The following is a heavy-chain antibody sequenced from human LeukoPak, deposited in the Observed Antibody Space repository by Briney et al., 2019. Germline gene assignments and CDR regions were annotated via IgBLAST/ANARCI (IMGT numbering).Heavy chain of an antibody. J-gene: IGHJ3*02. Sequence: GGSLRLSCAASGFTFSDYYMSWIRQAPGKGLEWVSYISRSGSTIYYADSVKGRFTISRDNAKDSLYLQMNSLRAEDTAVYYCARVIRYCSGGSCYTLDAFDIWGQGTMVTVSS. V-gene: IGHV3-11*04. CDR2: ISRSGSTI. CDR3: ARVIRYCSGGSCYTLDAFDI. CDR1: GFTFSDYY. D-gene: IGHD2-15*01.